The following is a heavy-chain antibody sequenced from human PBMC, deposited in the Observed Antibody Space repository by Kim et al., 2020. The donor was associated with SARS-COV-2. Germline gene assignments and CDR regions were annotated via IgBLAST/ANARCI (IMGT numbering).Heavy chain of an antibody. CDR1: GDSVSSNRAA. V-gene: IGHV6-1*01. J-gene: IGHJ5*02. D-gene: IGHD6-13*01. Sequence: SQTLSLTCDFSGDSVSSNRAAWNWIRQSPSRGLEWLGRTYYRSKWYYDYAISVESRIRFNVDTSNNQFSLQLNSVTPEDTAVYYCARDPGYTSSWYWFDPWGQGSLVTVSP. CDR3: ARDPGYTSSWYWFDP. CDR2: TYYRSKWYY.